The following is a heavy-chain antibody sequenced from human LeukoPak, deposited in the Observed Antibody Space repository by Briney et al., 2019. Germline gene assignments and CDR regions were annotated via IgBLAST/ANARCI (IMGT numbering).Heavy chain of an antibody. CDR2: INHSGST. D-gene: IGHD1-26*01. V-gene: IGHV4-34*01. CDR1: GGSISSYY. J-gene: IGHJ4*02. Sequence: PSETLSLTCTVSGGSISSYYWSWIRQPPGKGLEWIGEINHSGSTNYNPSPKSRVTISVDTSKNQFSLMLSSVTAADTAVYYCARDLGGSYYGDFDYWGQGTLVTVSS. CDR3: ARDLGGSYYGDFDY.